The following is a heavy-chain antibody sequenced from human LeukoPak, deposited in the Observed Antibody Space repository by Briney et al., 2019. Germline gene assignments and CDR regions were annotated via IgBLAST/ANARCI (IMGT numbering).Heavy chain of an antibody. J-gene: IGHJ4*02. CDR2: ISGSGGST. CDR1: GFSFSSYA. D-gene: IGHD4-17*01. V-gene: IGHV3-23*01. CDR3: ARDTNYGDYYFDY. Sequence: GGSLRLSCATSGFSFSSYAMSWVRQAPGKGLEWVSTISGSGGSTFYADSVKGRFTISRDYSKNTLHLQMNSLRAEDTAVYYCARDTNYGDYYFDYWGQGTLVTVSS.